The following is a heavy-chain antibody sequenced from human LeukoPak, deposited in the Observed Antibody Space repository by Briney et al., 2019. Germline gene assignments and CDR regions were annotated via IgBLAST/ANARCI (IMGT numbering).Heavy chain of an antibody. Sequence: ASVKVSCKVSGYTLTELSMHWVRQAPGKGLEWMGGFDPEDGETIYAQKFQGRVTMTEDTSTDTAYMELSSLRSEDTAVYYCATSPRSGYYEHFDYWGREPWSPSPQ. D-gene: IGHD3-22*01. CDR2: FDPEDGET. J-gene: IGHJ4*02. CDR3: ATSPRSGYYEHFDY. CDR1: GYTLTELS. V-gene: IGHV1-24*01.